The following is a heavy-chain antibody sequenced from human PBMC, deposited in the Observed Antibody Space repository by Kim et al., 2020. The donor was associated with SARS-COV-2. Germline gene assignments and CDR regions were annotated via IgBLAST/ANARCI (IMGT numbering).Heavy chain of an antibody. V-gene: IGHV3-49*03. CDR2: IRHKDLRGTT. Sequence: FHQAQGRGIETVVYIRHKDLRGTTVYAASVKGRFTISRDDSKSIVYLQMDSLKTEDTAVYYCTRSRHGYTPDYWGQGTLVIVSS. D-gene: IGHD5-12*01. CDR3: TRSRHGYTPDY. J-gene: IGHJ4*02.